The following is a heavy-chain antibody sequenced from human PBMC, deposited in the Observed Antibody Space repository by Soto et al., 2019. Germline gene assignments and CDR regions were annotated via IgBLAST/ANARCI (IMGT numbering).Heavy chain of an antibody. CDR2: INPNSGGT. D-gene: IGHD2-8*02. J-gene: IGHJ6*02. V-gene: IGHV1-2*04. CDR3: ARGAGDVVVYSCMRGASKACLYYGMDV. CDR1: GYTFTGYY. Sequence: GASVKVSCKASGYTFTGYYMHWVRQAPGQGLEWMGWINPNSGGTNYAQKFQGWVTMTRDTSISTAYMELSRLRSDDTAVYYCARGAGDVVVYSCMRGASKACLYYGMDVWGQGTTVTVSS.